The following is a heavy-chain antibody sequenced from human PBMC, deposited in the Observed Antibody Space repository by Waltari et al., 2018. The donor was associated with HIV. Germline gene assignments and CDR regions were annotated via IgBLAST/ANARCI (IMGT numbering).Heavy chain of an antibody. J-gene: IGHJ6*02. CDR1: GFTFNTSA. CDR3: ARDSSGYYYVGYGMDV. Sequence: QVQLVESGGGVVQPGRSLRLSCAASGFTFNTSAMSWVRQAPGKVLECVAVISYDGSNKYYADSVKGRFTISRDNSKNTLYLQMNSLRAEDTAVYYCARDSSGYYYVGYGMDVWGQGTTVTVSS. CDR2: ISYDGSNK. D-gene: IGHD3-22*01. V-gene: IGHV3-30*01.